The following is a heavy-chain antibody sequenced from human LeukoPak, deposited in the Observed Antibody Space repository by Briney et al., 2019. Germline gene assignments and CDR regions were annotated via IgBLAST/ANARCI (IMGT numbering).Heavy chain of an antibody. D-gene: IGHD3-22*01. V-gene: IGHV1-2*02. CDR1: GYTFTGYD. J-gene: IGHJ4*02. CDR2: INPNIGGT. Sequence: GASVKVSCKASGYTFTGYDMHWVRQAPGQGLEWIGLINPNIGGTNYAQKFQGRVTMTRDTSISTAYMKLSRLRSDDRAVYYCARYYYDSSGYYSVLFDYWGQGTLVTVSS. CDR3: ARYYYDSSGYYSVLFDY.